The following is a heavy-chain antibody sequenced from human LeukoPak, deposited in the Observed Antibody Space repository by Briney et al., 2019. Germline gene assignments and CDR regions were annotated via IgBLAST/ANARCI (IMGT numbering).Heavy chain of an antibody. Sequence: GGSLRLSCAASGFTFSSYRMHWVRQAPGKGLVWVSRINSDGSSTSYADSVKGRFTISRDNAKNTLYLQMNSLRAEDTAVYYCARDGDSGSYYSYYYYYYMDVWGKGTTVTVSS. CDR1: GFTFSSYR. CDR2: INSDGSST. V-gene: IGHV3-74*01. D-gene: IGHD1-26*01. J-gene: IGHJ6*03. CDR3: ARDGDSGSYYSYYYYYYMDV.